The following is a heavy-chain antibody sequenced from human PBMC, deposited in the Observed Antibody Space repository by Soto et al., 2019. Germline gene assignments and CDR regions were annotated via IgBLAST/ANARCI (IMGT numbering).Heavy chain of an antibody. CDR3: ARHRHFITGTILDY. CDR2: IYYSGST. D-gene: IGHD1-7*01. Sequence: PSETLSLTCTVSGGSISSSSYYWGWIRQPPGKGLEWIGSIYYSGSTYYNPSLKSRVTISVDTSKNQFSLKLSSVTAADTAVYYCARHRHFITGTILDYWGQVTLVTVSS. V-gene: IGHV4-39*01. J-gene: IGHJ4*02. CDR1: GGSISSSSYY.